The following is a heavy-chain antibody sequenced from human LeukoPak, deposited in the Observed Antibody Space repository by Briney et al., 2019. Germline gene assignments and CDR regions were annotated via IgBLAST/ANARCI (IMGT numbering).Heavy chain of an antibody. CDR2: IYYSGST. CDR1: GGSISSYY. D-gene: IGHD3-9*01. J-gene: IGHJ6*02. V-gene: IGHV4-59*08. CDR3: ARQPGILRYFDWSPDYGMDV. Sequence: SETLSLTCTVSGGSISSYYWSWIRQPPGKGLEWIGYIYYSGSTNYNPSLKSRVTISVDTSKNQFSLKLSSVTAADTAVYYCARQPGILRYFDWSPDYGMDVWGQGTTVTVSS.